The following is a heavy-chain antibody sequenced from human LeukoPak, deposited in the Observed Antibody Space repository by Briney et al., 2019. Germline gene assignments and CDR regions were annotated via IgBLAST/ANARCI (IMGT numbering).Heavy chain of an antibody. V-gene: IGHV3-7*03. CDR3: ARGGGYYWPFDY. J-gene: IGHJ4*02. CDR1: GFTFSNYW. Sequence: GGSLRLSCAASGFTFSNYWMNWVRQAPGKGLEWVANMKQDGSEKYYVDSVKGRFTISRDNAKNSLYLQMNSLRAEDTAVYYCARGGGYYWPFDYWGQGTLVTVSS. D-gene: IGHD3-22*01. CDR2: MKQDGSEK.